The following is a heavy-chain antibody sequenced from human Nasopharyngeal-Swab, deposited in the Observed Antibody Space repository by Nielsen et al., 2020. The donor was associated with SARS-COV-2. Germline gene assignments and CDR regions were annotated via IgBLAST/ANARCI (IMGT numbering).Heavy chain of an antibody. J-gene: IGHJ4*02. CDR1: GFTFSGYA. Sequence: GESLKISCAASGFTFSGYAMSWVRQAPGKGLEWVSGIGGSGGSTYYADSVKGRFTISRDNSKNTLYLQMNSLRAEDTAVYYCAKDRGIVVVIGFDYWGQGTLVTVSS. CDR2: IGGSGGST. V-gene: IGHV3-23*01. CDR3: AKDRGIVVVIGFDY. D-gene: IGHD3-22*01.